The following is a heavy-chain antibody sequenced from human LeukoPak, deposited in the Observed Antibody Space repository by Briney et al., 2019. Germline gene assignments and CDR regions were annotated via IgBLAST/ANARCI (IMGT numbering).Heavy chain of an antibody. Sequence: SETLSLTCAVYGGSVSGYYWSWIRQPPGKGLEWIGEINHSGSTNYNPSLKSRVTISVDTSKNQFSLKLRSVTAADTAVYYCAMETYDFWSGYYRLWGQGTLVTVSS. CDR3: AMETYDFWSGYYRL. V-gene: IGHV4-34*01. D-gene: IGHD3-3*01. CDR1: GGSVSGYY. CDR2: INHSGST. J-gene: IGHJ4*02.